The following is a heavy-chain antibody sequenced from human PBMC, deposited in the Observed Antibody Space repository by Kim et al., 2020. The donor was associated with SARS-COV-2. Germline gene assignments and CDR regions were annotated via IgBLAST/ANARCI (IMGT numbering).Heavy chain of an antibody. V-gene: IGHV1-18*01. CDR3: ARFPPFDI. Sequence: VNTNYAQKLQGRVTITTDTSTSTAYMELRSLRSDDTAVYYCARFPPFDIWGQGTMVTVSS. CDR2: VNT. J-gene: IGHJ3*02.